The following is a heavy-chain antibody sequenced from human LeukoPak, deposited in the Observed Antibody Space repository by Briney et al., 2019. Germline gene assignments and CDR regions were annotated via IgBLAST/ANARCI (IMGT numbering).Heavy chain of an antibody. CDR3: ARVVVTLPMIDY. CDR2: IYYSGST. Sequence: PSQTLSLTCTVSGGSISSGSYYWSWIRQHPGKGLEWIGYIYYSGSTYYNPSLKSRVTISVDTSKNQFSLKLSSVIAADTAVYYCARVVVTLPMIDYWGQGTLVTVSS. V-gene: IGHV4-31*03. D-gene: IGHD2-21*02. J-gene: IGHJ4*02. CDR1: GGSISSGSYY.